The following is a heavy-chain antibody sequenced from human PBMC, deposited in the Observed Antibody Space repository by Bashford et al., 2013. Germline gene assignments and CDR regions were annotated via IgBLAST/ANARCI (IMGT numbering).Heavy chain of an antibody. CDR2: XNPNXGGT. D-gene: IGHD2-21*02. J-gene: IGHJ2*01. Sequence: ASVKVSCKASGYTFSDYIYYWVRQAPGQGLEWMGWXNPNXGGTNYAQKFQGRVSMTRDTSISTAYLELSRLRSDDTAVYYCARDYCAGDCASFFDLWGRGTLVTVSS. V-gene: IGHV1-2*02. CDR3: ARDYCAGDCASFFDL. CDR1: GYTFSDYI.